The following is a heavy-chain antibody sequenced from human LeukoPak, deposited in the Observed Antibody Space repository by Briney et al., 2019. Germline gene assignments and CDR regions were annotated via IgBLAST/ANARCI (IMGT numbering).Heavy chain of an antibody. Sequence: PGGSLRLSCAASGFTFGDYSMNWVRQAPGKGPEWVSYISGFSSAIYYADSVKGRFTISRDNAKNSLFLQMDSLRAEDTAVYYCARNQEIDYYDSSGFYWGVEYWGQGTLVTVSS. CDR1: GFTFGDYS. CDR2: ISGFSSAI. D-gene: IGHD3-22*01. V-gene: IGHV3-48*01. J-gene: IGHJ4*02. CDR3: ARNQEIDYYDSSGFYWGVEY.